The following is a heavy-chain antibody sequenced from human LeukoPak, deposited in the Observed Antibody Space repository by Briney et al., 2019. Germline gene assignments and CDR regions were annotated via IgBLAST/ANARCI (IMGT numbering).Heavy chain of an antibody. CDR3: ARRGSSGVPYYYYGMDV. D-gene: IGHD3-10*01. J-gene: IGHJ6*02. Sequence: GESLKISCKGSGYSFTSDWIGWVRQMPGKGLEWMGIIYPGDSDTRYSPSFQGQVTISADKSISTAYLQWSSLKASDTAMYYCARRGSSGVPYYYYGMDVWGQGTTVTVSS. V-gene: IGHV5-51*01. CDR2: IYPGDSDT. CDR1: GYSFTSDW.